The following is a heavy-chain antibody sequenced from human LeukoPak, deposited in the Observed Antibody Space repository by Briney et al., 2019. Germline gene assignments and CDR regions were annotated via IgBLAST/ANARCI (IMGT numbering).Heavy chain of an antibody. D-gene: IGHD3-16*02. CDR2: ISDFGNT. V-gene: IGHV4-39*01. CDR3: ARHKLSDYVWGSYRHNWFDP. J-gene: IGHJ5*02. Sequence: SETLSLTCTVSGSSIRSGHYYWGWIRQPPGKGLEWIGSISDFGNTYQNPSLESRVTISLDTSKNQFSLKLSSVTAADTAVYYCARHKLSDYVWGSYRHNWFDPWGQGTLVTVSS. CDR1: GSSIRSGHYY.